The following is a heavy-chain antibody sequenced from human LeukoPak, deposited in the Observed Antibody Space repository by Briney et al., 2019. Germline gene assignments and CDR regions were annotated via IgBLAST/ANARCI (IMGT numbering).Heavy chain of an antibody. V-gene: IGHV4-61*02. J-gene: IGHJ6*02. D-gene: IGHD2-2*01. CDR2: IYTSGST. CDR1: GGSISSGSYY. Sequence: SETLYLTCTVSGGSISSGSYYWSWIRQPAGKGLEWIGRIYTSGSTNYNPSLKSRVTISVDTSKNQFSLKLSSVTAADTAVYYCARAPAIVVVPAANYYYGMDVWGQGTTVTVSS. CDR3: ARAPAIVVVPAANYYYGMDV.